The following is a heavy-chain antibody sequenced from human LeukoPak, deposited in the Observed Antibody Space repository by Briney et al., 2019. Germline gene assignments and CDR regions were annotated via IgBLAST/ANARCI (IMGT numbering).Heavy chain of an antibody. Sequence: GGSLRLSCAASGFTFSIYWMSWVRQAPGKGLEWVANIKQDGSEKYYVDSVKGRFTISRDNAKNSLYLQMNSLRAEDTAVYYCARVPTVLQGDAFDIWGQGTMVTVSS. CDR2: IKQDGSEK. CDR3: ARVPTVLQGDAFDI. CDR1: GFTFSIYW. D-gene: IGHD4-17*01. J-gene: IGHJ3*02. V-gene: IGHV3-7*01.